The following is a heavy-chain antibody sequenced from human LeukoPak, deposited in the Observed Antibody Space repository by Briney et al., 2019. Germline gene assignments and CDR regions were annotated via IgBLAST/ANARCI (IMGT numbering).Heavy chain of an antibody. CDR1: GGTFGSYA. Sequence: SVKVSCKASGGTFGSYAISWVRQAPGQGLEWMGGIIPIFGTANYAQKFQGRVTITADESTSTAYMELSSLRSEDTAVYYCARADCSSTSCYWGYYYGMDVWGQGTTVTVSS. D-gene: IGHD2-2*01. V-gene: IGHV1-69*13. CDR3: ARADCSSTSCYWGYYYGMDV. J-gene: IGHJ6*02. CDR2: IIPIFGTA.